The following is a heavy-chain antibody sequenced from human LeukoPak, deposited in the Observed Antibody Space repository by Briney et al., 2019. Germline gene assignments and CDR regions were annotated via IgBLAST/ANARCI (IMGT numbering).Heavy chain of an antibody. CDR3: VKWGPYCSTYYCPALES. CDR2: INAHGSQQ. D-gene: IGHD2-2*01. Sequence: GGSLRLSCAASGFIFSSHWMSWVRQAPGKGPEWVANINAHGSQQYSVDSLKGRFTVSRDNAKKSLYLQMNDLRAEDTAVYFCVKWGPYCSTYYCPALESWGQGTLVTVSS. J-gene: IGHJ4*02. CDR1: GFIFSSHW. V-gene: IGHV3-7*01.